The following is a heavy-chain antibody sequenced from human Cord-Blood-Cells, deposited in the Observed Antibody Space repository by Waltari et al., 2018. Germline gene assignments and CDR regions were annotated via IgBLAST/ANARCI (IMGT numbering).Heavy chain of an antibody. CDR3: AKSNNYYYGMDV. V-gene: IGHV1-24*01. CDR1: GYTLTELS. Sequence: QVQLVQSGAEVKKPGASVKVSCKVSGYTLTELSMHWVRQAPGKGLEWMGGCDPEDWETIYAQKFQGRVTMTEDTSTDTAYMELSSLRSEDTAVYYCAKSNNYYYGMDVWGQGTTVTVSS. J-gene: IGHJ6*02. CDR2: CDPEDWET.